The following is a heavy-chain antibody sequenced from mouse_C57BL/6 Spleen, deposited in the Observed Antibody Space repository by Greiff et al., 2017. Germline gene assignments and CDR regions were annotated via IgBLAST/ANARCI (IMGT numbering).Heavy chain of an antibody. CDR1: GYSFPDYN. Sequence: EVQLQQSGPELVKPGASVKISCKASGYSFPDYNMNWVKQSNGKSLEWIGVINPNYGTNSYNQKFKGKATLTVDQSSSTAYMQLNSRASDDAAVDYCAISHSYYRYAMDYWGQGTSVTVSS. CDR3: AISHSYYRYAMDY. J-gene: IGHJ4*01. D-gene: IGHD2-14*01. CDR2: INPNYGTN. V-gene: IGHV1-39*01.